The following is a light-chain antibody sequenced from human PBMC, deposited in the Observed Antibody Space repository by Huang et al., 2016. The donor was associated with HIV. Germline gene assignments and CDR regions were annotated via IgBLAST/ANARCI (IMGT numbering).Light chain of an antibody. CDR2: NAS. CDR1: QSLNKY. J-gene: IGKJ4*01. CDR3: QQRSTSLT. Sequence: EVVLTQSPATLSLSPGDRATLSCRASQSLNKYLSWYQQRPGQAPRLLIYNASNRTTGIPAGFSGSGSGTHLTLTISSLKPEDFATYYCQQRSTSLTFGGGTRVEI. V-gene: IGKV3-11*01.